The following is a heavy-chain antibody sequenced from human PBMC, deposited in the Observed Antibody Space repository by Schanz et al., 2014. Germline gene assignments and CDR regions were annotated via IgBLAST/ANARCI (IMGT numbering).Heavy chain of an antibody. Sequence: QVQLVESGGGVVRPGRSLRLSCAASGFTMITYAMHWVRQPPGKGLEWVAIITYDGSNTYHADSVKGRFTISRDNSKTTLYLQMTSLRAEDSAVYYCQRDRQQLVGRIGYYYGMDVWGQGTMVTVSS. V-gene: IGHV3-30*04. J-gene: IGHJ6*02. D-gene: IGHD6-13*01. CDR3: QRDRQQLVGRIGYYYGMDV. CDR1: GFTMITYA. CDR2: ITYDGSNT.